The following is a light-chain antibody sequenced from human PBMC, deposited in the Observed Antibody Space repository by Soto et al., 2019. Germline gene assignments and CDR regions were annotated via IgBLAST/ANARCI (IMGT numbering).Light chain of an antibody. J-gene: IGKJ1*01. V-gene: IGKV3-15*01. CDR1: QSVSSN. CDR3: QQYNDWPRT. CDR2: GAS. Sequence: EILITQSPATLSVSPGERGTLSCRASQSVSSNLAWYQQKPGQDPRLLIHGASTRATGIPARFSGSGSGTEFTLTISSMQSEDFGVYYCQQYNDWPRTFGQGTKVDI.